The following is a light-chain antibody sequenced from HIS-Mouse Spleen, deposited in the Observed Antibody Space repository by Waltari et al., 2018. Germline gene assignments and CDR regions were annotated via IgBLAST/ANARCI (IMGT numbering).Light chain of an antibody. Sequence: QSALTQPRSVSGSPGQSVTISCTGTSTDVGGYNYVSWYQQHPGKAPILMIYDFSKRPSGVPDRFSGSKSGNTASLTISGLQAEDEADYYCCSYAGSYTYVFGTGTKVTVL. J-gene: IGLJ1*01. CDR1: STDVGGYNY. V-gene: IGLV2-11*01. CDR2: DFS. CDR3: CSYAGSYTYV.